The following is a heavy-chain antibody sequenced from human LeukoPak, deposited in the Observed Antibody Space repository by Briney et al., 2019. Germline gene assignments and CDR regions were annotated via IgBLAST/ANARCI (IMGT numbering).Heavy chain of an antibody. CDR3: AKDPRGMITFGGVIVPGPYYFDY. V-gene: IGHV3-23*01. CDR1: GFTFSSYA. Sequence: PGGSLRLSCAASGFTFSSYAMSWVRQAPGKGLEWVSAISGSGGSTYYADSVKGRYTISRDNSKNTLYLQMNSLRAEDTAVYYCAKDPRGMITFGGVIVPGPYYFDYWGQGTLVTVSS. CDR2: ISGSGGST. D-gene: IGHD3-16*02. J-gene: IGHJ4*02.